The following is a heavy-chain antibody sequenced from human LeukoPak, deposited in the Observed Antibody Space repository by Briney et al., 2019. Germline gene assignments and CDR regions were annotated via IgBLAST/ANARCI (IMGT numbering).Heavy chain of an antibody. D-gene: IGHD2-15*01. V-gene: IGHV4-59*01. CDR1: GSSISSSY. CDR2: ISNSGYT. CDR3: ARSVGAALFDY. Sequence: PSETLSLTCTVSGSSISSSYWTWIRQVPGTGLEWIGYISNSGYTSYNPSLKSRVTISVDSSKNQFSLKMTSVTAVDTAVYSCARSVGAALFDYWGQGTLVTVSS. J-gene: IGHJ4*02.